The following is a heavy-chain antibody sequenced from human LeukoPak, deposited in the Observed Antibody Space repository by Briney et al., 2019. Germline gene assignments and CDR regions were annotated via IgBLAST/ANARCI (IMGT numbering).Heavy chain of an antibody. CDR1: GLSFSTYD. D-gene: IGHD5-18*01. Sequence: GGSLRLSCAASGLSFSTYDMTWVRQAPGKGLEWVSYIGSSTRTMYYAESLKGRFIISRDNAKNSLYLQMDSLRAEDTAIYYCASLLYGYSYGPSHHWGQGTLVTVSS. CDR3: ASLLYGYSYGPSHH. J-gene: IGHJ4*02. V-gene: IGHV3-48*03. CDR2: IGSSTRTM.